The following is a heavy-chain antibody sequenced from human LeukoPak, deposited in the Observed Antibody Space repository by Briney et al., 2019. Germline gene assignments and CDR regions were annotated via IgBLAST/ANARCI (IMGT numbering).Heavy chain of an antibody. CDR3: ARAAFGIVVVPAAMRDAFDI. V-gene: IGHV4-39*07. Sequence: PSETRSLTWTVSGASLSSISYYWGWLRQPPGKGLEWIGSIYYSGSTCYNPSLKSRVTISVDTSKNQFSLKLSSVIAADTAVYYCARAAFGIVVVPAAMRDAFDIWGQGTMVTVSS. CDR2: IYYSGST. CDR1: GASLSSISYY. D-gene: IGHD2-2*01. J-gene: IGHJ3*02.